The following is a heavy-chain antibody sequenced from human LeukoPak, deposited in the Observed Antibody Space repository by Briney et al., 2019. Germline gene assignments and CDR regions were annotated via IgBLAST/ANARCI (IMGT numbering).Heavy chain of an antibody. CDR1: GFTFSSYW. CDR3: ARVRGYSGYGFYYYYGMDV. V-gene: IGHV3-7*01. D-gene: IGHD5-12*01. Sequence: GGSLRLSCVASGFTFSSYWMSWVRQAPGKGLEWVANIKQDGSEKYYVDSVKGRFTISRDNAKNSLYLQMNSLRAEDTAVYYCARVRGYSGYGFYYYYGMDVWGQGTTVTVSS. CDR2: IKQDGSEK. J-gene: IGHJ6*02.